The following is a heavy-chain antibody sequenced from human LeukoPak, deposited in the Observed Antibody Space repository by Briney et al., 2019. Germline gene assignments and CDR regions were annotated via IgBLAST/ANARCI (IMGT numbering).Heavy chain of an antibody. J-gene: IGHJ6*02. D-gene: IGHD3-22*01. CDR1: GGSFSGYY. Sequence: SETLSLTCAVYGGSFSGYYWSWIRQPPGKGLEWIGEINHSGSTNYNPSLKSRVTRSVDTSKNQFSLKLSSVTAADTAVYYCARARIDYYDSSGHAPYYYYGMDVWGQGTTVTVSS. CDR3: ARARIDYYDSSGHAPYYYYGMDV. CDR2: INHSGST. V-gene: IGHV4-34*01.